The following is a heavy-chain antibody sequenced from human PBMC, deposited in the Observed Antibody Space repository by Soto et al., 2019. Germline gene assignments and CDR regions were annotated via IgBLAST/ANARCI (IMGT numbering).Heavy chain of an antibody. Sequence: QVQLVQSGAEVKKPGSSVKVSCKASGGTFSSYAISWVRQAPGQGLEWMGGIIPIFGTANYAQKFQGRVTITADKSTSTGYLELSSLGSEETAVYYWSRRLYDFWGGYYKPHGRIHYYYGMDGRGQGTTVNGSS. CDR1: GGTFSSYA. CDR3: SRRLYDFWGGYYKPHGRIHYYYGMDG. J-gene: IGHJ6*02. V-gene: IGHV1-69*06. CDR2: IIPIFGTA. D-gene: IGHD3-3*01.